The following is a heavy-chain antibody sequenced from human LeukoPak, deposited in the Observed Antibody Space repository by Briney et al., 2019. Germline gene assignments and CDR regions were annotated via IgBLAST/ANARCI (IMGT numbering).Heavy chain of an antibody. CDR3: ARTGAYGSGSYSIMGTFDY. CDR2: IIPIFGTA. V-gene: IGHV1-69*06. Sequence: SVKVSCKAPGGTFSSYAISWVRQAPGQGLEWMGGIIPIFGTANYAQKFQGRVTITADKSTSTAYMELSSLRSEDTAVYYCARTGAYGSGSYSIMGTFDYWGQGTLVTVSS. J-gene: IGHJ4*02. CDR1: GGTFSSYA. D-gene: IGHD3-10*01.